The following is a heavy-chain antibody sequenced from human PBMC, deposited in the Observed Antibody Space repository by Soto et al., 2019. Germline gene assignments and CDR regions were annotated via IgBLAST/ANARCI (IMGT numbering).Heavy chain of an antibody. J-gene: IGHJ4*02. V-gene: IGHV1-18*01. CDR2: ISAYNGNT. D-gene: IGHD3-10*01. Sequence: QVQLVQSGAEVKKPGASVKVSCKASGYTFTSYGISWVRQAPGQGLEWMGWISAYNGNTNYAQKLQGRVTMTTDTSTSTAYMERRSLRSDGTAVYYCATGITMVRGVIISFDYWGQGTLVTVSS. CDR1: GYTFTSYG. CDR3: ATGITMVRGVIISFDY.